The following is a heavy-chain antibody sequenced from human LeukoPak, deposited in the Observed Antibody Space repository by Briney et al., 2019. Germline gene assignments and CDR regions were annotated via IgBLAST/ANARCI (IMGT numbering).Heavy chain of an antibody. V-gene: IGHV4-34*01. J-gene: IGHJ4*02. CDR2: INHSGST. Sequence: PSETLSLTCAVYGGSFSGHHWSWIRQPPGKGLEWIGEINHSGSTNYNPSLKSRVTISVDTSKNQFSLKLSSVAAADTAVYYCARHVVAATTLFDYWGQGTLVTVSS. CDR1: GGSFSGHH. CDR3: ARHVVAATTLFDY. D-gene: IGHD2-15*01.